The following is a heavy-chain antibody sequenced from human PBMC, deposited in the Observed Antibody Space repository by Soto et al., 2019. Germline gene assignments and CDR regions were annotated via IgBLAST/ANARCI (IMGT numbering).Heavy chain of an antibody. CDR1: GYSFTSYW. D-gene: IGHD3-10*01. CDR3: ARLRYYGSGSPFGPYYYYGMDV. J-gene: IGHJ6*02. V-gene: IGHV5-10-1*01. Sequence: GESLKISCKGSGYSFTSYWISWVRQMPWKGLEWMGRIDPSDSYTNYSPSFQGHVTISADKSISTAYLQWSSLKASDTAMYYCARLRYYGSGSPFGPYYYYGMDVWGQGTTVTVSS. CDR2: IDPSDSYT.